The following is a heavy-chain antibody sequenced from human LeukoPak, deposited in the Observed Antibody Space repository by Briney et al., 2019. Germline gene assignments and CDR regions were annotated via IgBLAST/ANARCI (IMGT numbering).Heavy chain of an antibody. Sequence: ASVKVSCKASGYTFTGYYMHWVRQAPGQGLEWMGWINPNSGGTNYAQKFQGRVTMTRDTSISTAYMELSRLRSDDTAVYHCAREEGYSSSPFDYWGQGTLVTVSS. J-gene: IGHJ4*02. V-gene: IGHV1-2*02. CDR2: INPNSGGT. CDR3: AREEGYSSSPFDY. D-gene: IGHD6-6*01. CDR1: GYTFTGYY.